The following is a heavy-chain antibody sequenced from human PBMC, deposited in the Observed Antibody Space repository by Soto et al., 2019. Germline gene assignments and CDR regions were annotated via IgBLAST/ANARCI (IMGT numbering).Heavy chain of an antibody. J-gene: IGHJ4*02. CDR1: GYTFTSYD. D-gene: IGHD3-9*01. CDR2: MNPNSGNT. Sequence: ASVKVSCKASGYTFTSYDINWVRQATGQGLEWMGWMNPNSGNTGYAQKFQGRVTMTRNTSISTAYMELSSLRSEDTAVYYCARGARSSDWYFLSPSPQFTPRHWGQGTLVTVSS. CDR3: ARGARSSDWYFLSPSPQFTPRH. V-gene: IGHV1-8*01.